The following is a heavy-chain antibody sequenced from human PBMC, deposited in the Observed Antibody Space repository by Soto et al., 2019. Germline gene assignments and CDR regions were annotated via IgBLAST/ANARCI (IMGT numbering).Heavy chain of an antibody. CDR1: GDPFIRYT. D-gene: IGHD1-26*01. V-gene: IGHV1-69*01. Sequence: VKLACTASGDPFIRYTFNWVRQSPGQGLEWMGGIVPNFGTPNYAPTFQDRVAITADESTNTAYMEINGLTSEDTAIYYCARGGHIDPSRHFDVWGQGPWSPSPQ. CDR2: IVPNFGTP. CDR3: ARGGHIDPSRHFDV. J-gene: IGHJ3*01.